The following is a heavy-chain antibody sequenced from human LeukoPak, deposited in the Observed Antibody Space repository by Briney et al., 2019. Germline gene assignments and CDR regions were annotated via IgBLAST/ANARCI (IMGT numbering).Heavy chain of an antibody. Sequence: GGSLRLSCAASGFTFSSYTVNWVRQAPGKGLEWVSCIGRSSNYIYYADSVKGRFTISRDNAKNSLYLQMNTLRAEDTAVYYCASTIPAAGDLTLDYWGQGTLVTVSS. D-gene: IGHD6-13*01. J-gene: IGHJ4*02. CDR2: IGRSSNYI. V-gene: IGHV3-21*01. CDR1: GFTFSSYT. CDR3: ASTIPAAGDLTLDY.